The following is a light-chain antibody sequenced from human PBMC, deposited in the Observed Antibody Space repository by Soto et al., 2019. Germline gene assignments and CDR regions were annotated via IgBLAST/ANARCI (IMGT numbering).Light chain of an antibody. J-gene: IGKJ1*01. CDR3: QQSYSDVWT. Sequence: DIQITQSPSSLSASVGDIVTITCRASQSISSYLNWYQQKPGXAPKLLIYAASSLQSGVPSRFSGSGSGTDFTLTISSLQPEDFATYHCQQSYSDVWTFGQGTKV. V-gene: IGKV1-39*01. CDR1: QSISSY. CDR2: AAS.